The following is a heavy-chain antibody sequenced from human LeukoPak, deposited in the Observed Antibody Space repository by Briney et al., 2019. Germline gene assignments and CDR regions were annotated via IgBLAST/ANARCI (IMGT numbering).Heavy chain of an antibody. CDR1: GFTFSTYW. D-gene: IGHD3-10*01. CDR2: IDTDGSST. Sequence: GGSLRLSCAASGFTFSTYWMHWVRQAPGKGLVWVSRIDTDGSSTTYADSVKGRFTFSGDNAKNTLYLQMNSLRAEATAVYYCARVGGSSDFDYWGQGTLVTVSS. J-gene: IGHJ4*02. V-gene: IGHV3-74*01. CDR3: ARVGGSSDFDY.